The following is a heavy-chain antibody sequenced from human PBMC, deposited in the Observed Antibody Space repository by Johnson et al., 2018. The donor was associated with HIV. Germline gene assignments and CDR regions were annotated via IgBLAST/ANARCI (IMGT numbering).Heavy chain of an antibody. CDR1: GFTFSNYA. CDR2: ISHDGSNK. V-gene: IGHV3-30-3*01. CDR3: ARKGDAFDI. Sequence: QVQLVESGGGVVQPGRSLRLSCAASGFTFSNYALHWVRQAPGRGLEWVALISHDGSNKYYADFVKGRFTISRDNSKNTLYLQMDSLRGEDTAVYYCARKGDAFDILGQGTKVTVSS. J-gene: IGHJ3*02.